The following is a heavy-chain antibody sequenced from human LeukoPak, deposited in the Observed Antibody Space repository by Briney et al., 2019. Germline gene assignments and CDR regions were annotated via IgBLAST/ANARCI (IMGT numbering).Heavy chain of an antibody. CDR2: INHSGST. D-gene: IGHD6-19*01. V-gene: IGHV4-34*01. Sequence: PSETLSLTCAVYGGSFSGYYWSWIRQPPGKGLEWIGEINHSGSTNYNPSLKSRVTISVDTSKNQFSLKLSSMTAADTAVYFCARDPRILGVGGTIGVWYFDLWGRGTLVTVSS. J-gene: IGHJ2*01. CDR1: GGSFSGYY. CDR3: ARDPRILGVGGTIGVWYFDL.